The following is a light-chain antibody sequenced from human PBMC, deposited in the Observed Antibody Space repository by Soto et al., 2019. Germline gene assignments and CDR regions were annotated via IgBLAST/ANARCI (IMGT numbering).Light chain of an antibody. CDR1: RSDVGGYNY. Sequence: QSVLTQPASVSGSPGQSITISCTGTRSDVGGYNYVSWYQQHPGKAPKLIIYGVNNRPSGVSNRFSGSKSDNTASLTISGLQAEDEADYYCSSYTSSSTLVFGGGTKLTVL. J-gene: IGLJ2*01. V-gene: IGLV2-14*01. CDR2: GVN. CDR3: SSYTSSSTLV.